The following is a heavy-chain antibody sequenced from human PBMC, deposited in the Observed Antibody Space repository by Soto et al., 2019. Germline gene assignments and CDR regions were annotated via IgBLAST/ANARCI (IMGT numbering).Heavy chain of an antibody. Sequence: GESLKISCNGSGYSFTSYWISWVRQMPGKGLEWMGRIDPSDSYTNYSPSFQGHVTISADKSISTAYLQWSSLKASDTAMYYCEVLRNIVVVPYPFDIWGQGTMVTVSS. CDR2: IDPSDSYT. CDR1: GYSFTSYW. V-gene: IGHV5-10-1*01. D-gene: IGHD2-21*01. J-gene: IGHJ3*02. CDR3: EVLRNIVVVPYPFDI.